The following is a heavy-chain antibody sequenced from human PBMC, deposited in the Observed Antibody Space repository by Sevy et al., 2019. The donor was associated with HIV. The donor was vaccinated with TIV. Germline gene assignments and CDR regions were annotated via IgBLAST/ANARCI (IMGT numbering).Heavy chain of an antibody. Sequence: GGSLRLSCAASGFAFSTHAMHWVRQAPGKGLEWVAVISYEGTETFYAASVEGRFTISRDNSKNRLSLQINSLKPEDTAVYYWAGDGGYRIKGSPLYGGKGTLVTVSS. V-gene: IGHV3-30-3*01. D-gene: IGHD6-13*01. CDR2: ISYEGTET. J-gene: IGHJ4*02. CDR1: GFAFSTHA. CDR3: AGDGGYRIKGSPLY.